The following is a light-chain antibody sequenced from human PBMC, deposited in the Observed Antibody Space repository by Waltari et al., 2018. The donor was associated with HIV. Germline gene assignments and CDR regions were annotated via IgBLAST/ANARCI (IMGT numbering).Light chain of an antibody. CDR3: AVWYDSLRSVL. V-gene: IGLV1-44*01. CDR1: SSNIGSNP. CDR2: PDI. Sequence: QSVLTQPPSASGTPGQRVNLSCSGGSSNIGSNPVNWYRQFPGEAPKHLIYPDIQRPSWVPARFSGSKSGTSTSLAISGLQSEDEADFYCAVWYDSLRSVLFGGGTKLTVL. J-gene: IGLJ3*02.